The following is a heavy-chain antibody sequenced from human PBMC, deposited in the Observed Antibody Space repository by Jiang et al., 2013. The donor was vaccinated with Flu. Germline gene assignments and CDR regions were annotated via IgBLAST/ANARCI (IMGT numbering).Heavy chain of an antibody. Sequence: WVRQAPGKGLEWVAVISYDGSNKYYADSVKGRFTISRDNSKNTLYLQMNSLRAEDTAVYYCAKVDTAMVIRPDDAFDIWGQGTMVTVSS. V-gene: IGHV3-30*18. CDR3: AKVDTAMVIRPDDAFDI. CDR2: ISYDGSNK. J-gene: IGHJ3*02. D-gene: IGHD5-18*01.